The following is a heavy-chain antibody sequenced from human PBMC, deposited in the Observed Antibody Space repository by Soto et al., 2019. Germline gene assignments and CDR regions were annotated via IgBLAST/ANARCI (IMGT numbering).Heavy chain of an antibody. CDR3: ARVIEYGILTGYLDY. CDR1: GGSVSSGSYY. Sequence: PSETLSLTCTVSGGSVSSGSYYWSWIRQPPGKGLEWIGYIYYSGSTNYNPSLKSRVTISVDTSKNQFSLKLSSVTAADTAVYYCARVIEYGILTGYLDYWGQGTLVTVSS. J-gene: IGHJ4*02. CDR2: IYYSGST. D-gene: IGHD3-9*01. V-gene: IGHV4-61*01.